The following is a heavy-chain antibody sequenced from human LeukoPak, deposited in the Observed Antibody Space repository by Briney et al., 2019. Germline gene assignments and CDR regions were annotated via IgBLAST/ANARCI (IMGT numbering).Heavy chain of an antibody. CDR1: GFTFSSYW. CDR2: IKQDGSEK. V-gene: IGHV3-7*01. CDR3: AKEFGYYYDSSGYYYGNYGMDV. Sequence: GGSLRLSCAASGFTFSSYWMSWVRQAPGKGLEWVANIKQDGSEKYYVDSVKGRFTISRDNAKNSLYLQMNSLRAEDTAVYYCAKEFGYYYDSSGYYYGNYGMDVWGQGTTVTVSS. D-gene: IGHD3-22*01. J-gene: IGHJ6*02.